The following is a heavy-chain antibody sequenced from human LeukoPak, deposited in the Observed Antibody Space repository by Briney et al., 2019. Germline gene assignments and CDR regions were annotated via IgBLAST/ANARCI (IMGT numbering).Heavy chain of an antibody. Sequence: SVKVSCKASGGTFSSYAISWVRQAPRQGLEWMGRIIPILGIANYAQKFQGRVTITADKSTSTAYMELSSLRSEDTAVYYCARDVLATGYSSGWYVYPDYWGQGTLVTVSS. CDR1: GGTFSSYA. V-gene: IGHV1-69*04. D-gene: IGHD6-19*01. CDR3: ARDVLATGYSSGWYVYPDY. J-gene: IGHJ4*02. CDR2: IIPILGIA.